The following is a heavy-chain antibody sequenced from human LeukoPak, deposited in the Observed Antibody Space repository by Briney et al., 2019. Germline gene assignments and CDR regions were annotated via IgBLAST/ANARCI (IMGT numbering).Heavy chain of an antibody. CDR2: ISSNGGST. CDR3: VKDITWGLWLGAFVI. V-gene: IGHV3-64D*06. CDR1: GFTFSSYA. D-gene: IGHD2-21*01. J-gene: IGHJ3*02. Sequence: GGSLRLSCSASGFTFSSYAMHWVRQAPGKGLEYVSAISSNGGSTYYADSVKGRFTISRDNSKNTLYLQMSSLRAEDTAVYYCVKDITWGLWLGAFVIWGQGTMVTVSS.